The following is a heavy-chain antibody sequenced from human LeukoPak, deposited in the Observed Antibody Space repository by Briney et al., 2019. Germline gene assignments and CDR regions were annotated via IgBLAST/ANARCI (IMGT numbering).Heavy chain of an antibody. CDR3: VQDSYAISSSGSTFAS. V-gene: IGHV3-9*03. Sequence: PGGSLRLSCLASGFTFSNSWMTWVRQAPGKGLEWVSSITSNSGYVAYADSVKGRFSISRDNAKNSLYLQMNSLRTEDMAVYYCVQDSYAISSSGSTFASWGQGTLVTVSS. CDR2: ITSNSGYV. D-gene: IGHD2-2*01. CDR1: GFTFSNSW. J-gene: IGHJ4*02.